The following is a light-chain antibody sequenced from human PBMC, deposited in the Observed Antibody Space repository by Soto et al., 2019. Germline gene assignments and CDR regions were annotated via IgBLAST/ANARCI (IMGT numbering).Light chain of an antibody. V-gene: IGLV2-23*01. CDR2: EAS. CDR1: SSDVGSHNL. J-gene: IGLJ1*01. CDR3: CSNAASSTYV. Sequence: ALTQPASVSGSPGQSITISCTGTSSDVGSHNLVSWYQQYPGKAPKLIIFEASKRPSGVSNRFSGSKSGSTASLTISGLQAEDEADYYCCSNAASSTYVFGSGTKVTVL.